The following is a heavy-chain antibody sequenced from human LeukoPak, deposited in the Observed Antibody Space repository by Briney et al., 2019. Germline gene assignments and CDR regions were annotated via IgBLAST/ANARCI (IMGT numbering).Heavy chain of an antibody. CDR1: GVTFSSYR. CDR2: ISSSGTTI. V-gene: IGHV3-48*04. CDR3: ARSRSGFYYDY. D-gene: IGHD3-22*01. Sequence: GGSLRLSCAASGVTFSSYRMNWVRQAPGKGLEWVSYISSSGTTIYYADSVKGRFTISRDNAKNSLYLQMNSLRAEDTAVYYCARSRSGFYYDYWGQGTLVTVSS. J-gene: IGHJ4*02.